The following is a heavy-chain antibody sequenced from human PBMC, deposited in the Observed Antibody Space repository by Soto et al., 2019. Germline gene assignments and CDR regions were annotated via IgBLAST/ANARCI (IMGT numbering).Heavy chain of an antibody. V-gene: IGHV3-33*01. J-gene: IGHJ4*02. CDR2: IWYDGSNK. Sequence: GGSLRLSCAASGFTFSSYGMHWVRQAPGKGLEWVAVIWYDGSNKYYADSVKGRFPISRDNSKNTLYLQMNSLRAEDTAVYYCARDRQYCGGDCLPDTPQYYFDYWGQGTLVTVSS. CDR3: ARDRQYCGGDCLPDTPQYYFDY. CDR1: GFTFSSYG. D-gene: IGHD2-21*02.